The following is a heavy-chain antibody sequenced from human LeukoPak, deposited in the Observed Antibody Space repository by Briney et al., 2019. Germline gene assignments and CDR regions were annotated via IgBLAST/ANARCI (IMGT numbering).Heavy chain of an antibody. J-gene: IGHJ5*02. CDR2: SNPNNGGT. CDR3: TAGGHCGKERTVVSTTFDP. CDR1: VYTFTQHH. Sequence: GASVTVSFMPSVYTFTQHHMHWVGQAPGKGLAWMGCSNPNNGGTNYVQKFQGRVTVTRQTSISTAYMKLRRQTSDDTPGYYCTAGGHCGKERTVVSTTFDPWGQGTLVTVSA. V-gene: IGHV1-2*02. D-gene: IGHD4-23*01.